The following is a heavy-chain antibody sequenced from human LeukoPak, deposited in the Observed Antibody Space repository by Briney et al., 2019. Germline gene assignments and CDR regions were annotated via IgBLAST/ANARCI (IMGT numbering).Heavy chain of an antibody. Sequence: GGSLRLSCAASGFTFSSYAMSWVRQAPGKGLEWVSAISGSGGSTYYADSVKGRFTIPRDNSKNTLYLQMNSLRAEDTAVYYCAKDPGSYALGHLDYWGQGTLITVSS. V-gene: IGHV3-23*01. CDR1: GFTFSSYA. J-gene: IGHJ4*02. CDR3: AKDPGSYALGHLDY. D-gene: IGHD1-26*01. CDR2: ISGSGGST.